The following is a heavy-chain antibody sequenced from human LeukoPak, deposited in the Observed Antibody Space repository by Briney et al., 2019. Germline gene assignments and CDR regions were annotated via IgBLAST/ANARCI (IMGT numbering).Heavy chain of an antibody. D-gene: IGHD1-26*01. CDR1: GFTFSNAW. V-gene: IGHV3-15*01. CDR2: IKSKTDGGTT. CDR3: ARARMVGGTTYYFAY. Sequence: PGGSLRLSCAASGFTFSNAWMSWVRQAPGKGLEWVGRIKSKTDGGTTDYAAPVKGRFTISRDNSKNTLYLQMNSLRAEDTAVYYCARARMVGGTTYYFAYWGQGTLVTVSS. J-gene: IGHJ4*02.